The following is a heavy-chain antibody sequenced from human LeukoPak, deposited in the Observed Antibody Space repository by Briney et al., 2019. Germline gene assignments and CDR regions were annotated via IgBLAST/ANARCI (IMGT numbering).Heavy chain of an antibody. V-gene: IGHV4-39*01. CDR2: IYYTGST. CDR3: ARHAMIVYYFDY. D-gene: IGHD3-22*01. Sequence: PSETLSLTCSVSGGSITSGGYYWAWIRQPPGKGLEWIGSIYYTGSTYYNPSLKSRVTISLDTSKNQFSLKLSSVTAADTAVYYCARHAMIVYYFDYWGQGTLVTVSS. J-gene: IGHJ4*02. CDR1: GGSITSGGYY.